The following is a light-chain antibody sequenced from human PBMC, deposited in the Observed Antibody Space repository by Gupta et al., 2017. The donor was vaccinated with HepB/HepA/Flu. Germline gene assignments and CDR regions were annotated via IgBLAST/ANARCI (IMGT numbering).Light chain of an antibody. V-gene: IGLV1-47*01. CDR1: SSNIGSNY. J-gene: IGLJ2*01. CDR3: AAWDDSLSVV. Sequence: QSVLTQQPSASGTPGPRVTISCSGSSSNIGSNYVYWYQQLPGTAPKLLIYRNNQRPSGVPDRFSGSKSGTSASLAISGLRSEDEADYYCAAWDDSLSVVFGGGTKLTVL. CDR2: RNN.